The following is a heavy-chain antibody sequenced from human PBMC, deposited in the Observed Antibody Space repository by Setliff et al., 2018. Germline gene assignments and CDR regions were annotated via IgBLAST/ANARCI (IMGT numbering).Heavy chain of an antibody. J-gene: IGHJ4*02. D-gene: IGHD3-16*01. CDR3: ARDGGNGVDY. CDR1: GGSITVNY. Sequence: LPETLSLTCTVSGGSITVNYWSWVRQSPEKGLEWIGFMHYSGSTNYNPSLKSRVTIFVDTSKNQFSLKLDSVTAADTAVYYCARDGGNGVDYWGQGTLVTVSS. V-gene: IGHV4-59*12. CDR2: MHYSGST.